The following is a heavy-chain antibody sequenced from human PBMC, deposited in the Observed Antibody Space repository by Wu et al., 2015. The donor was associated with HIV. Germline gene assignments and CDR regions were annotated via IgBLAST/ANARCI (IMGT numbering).Heavy chain of an antibody. J-gene: IGHJ6*02. CDR2: INPKSGGT. V-gene: IGHV1-2*02. Sequence: QVQLVQSGAEVKKIGASVKVSCKASGYTFTDYSMHWVRQAPGQGLEWMGWINPKSGGTEYEQTFQGRVTIIRDTSTSTVYMELTRLRSEDTAVYYCARVRCSSTSCNPHYYYYGMDVWGQGP. D-gene: IGHD2-2*01. CDR1: GYTFTDYS. CDR3: ARVRCSSTSCNPHYYYYGMDV.